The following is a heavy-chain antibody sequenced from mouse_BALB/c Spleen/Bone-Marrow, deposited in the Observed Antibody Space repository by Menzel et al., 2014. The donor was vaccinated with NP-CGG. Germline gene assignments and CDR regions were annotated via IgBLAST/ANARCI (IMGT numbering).Heavy chain of an antibody. J-gene: IGHJ4*01. D-gene: IGHD2-13*01. Sequence: QVQLQQSGAELVKPGPSVKLSCKTYGYTFTSYWMHWVKQRPGQGLEWIGEINPSNGRTNYNEKFKNKATLTVDKSSSTAYMQLSSLTSDDSAVYFCARTYGDSPYFYGMDYWGQGTSVTVSS. V-gene: IGHV1S81*02. CDR3: ARTYGDSPYFYGMDY. CDR1: GYTFTSYW. CDR2: INPSNGRT.